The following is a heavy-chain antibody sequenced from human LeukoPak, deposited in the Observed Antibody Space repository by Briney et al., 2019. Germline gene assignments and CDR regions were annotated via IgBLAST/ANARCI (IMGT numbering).Heavy chain of an antibody. V-gene: IGHV1-69*13. CDR1: GGTFSSYA. CDR3: ARDGGRGLRYAC. J-gene: IGHJ4*02. CDR2: IIPIFGTA. D-gene: IGHD3-16*01. Sequence: GASVKVSCKASGGTFSSYAISWVRQAPGQGLEWMGGIIPIFGTANYAQKFQGRVTITADESTSTAYMELSSLRSEDTAVYYCARDGGRGLRYACWGQGTLVTVSS.